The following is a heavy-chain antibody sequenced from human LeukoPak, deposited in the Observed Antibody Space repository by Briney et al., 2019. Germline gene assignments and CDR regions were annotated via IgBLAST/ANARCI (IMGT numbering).Heavy chain of an antibody. CDR3: ARYYYGSGSHDY. CDR2: IIPIFSTA. CDR1: GGTFSSYA. Sequence: SVKVSCKASGGTFSSYAISWVRQAPGQGLEWMGGIIPIFSTANYAQKFQGRVTITADESTSTAYMELSSLRSEDTAVYYCARYYYGSGSHDYWGQGTLVTVSS. D-gene: IGHD3-10*01. V-gene: IGHV1-69*01. J-gene: IGHJ4*02.